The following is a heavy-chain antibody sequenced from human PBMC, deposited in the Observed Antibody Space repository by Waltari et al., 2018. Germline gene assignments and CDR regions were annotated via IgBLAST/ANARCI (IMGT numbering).Heavy chain of an antibody. Sequence: EVQLVESGGGLVQPGGSLRLSCEASGFTFSSYAMSWFRQAPGKGLEWGSAMSGSGGSTYYADSVKCRFTISRDNSKNTLYLQMNSLRAEDTAVYYCAKAWGSGYDDYWGQGTLVTVSS. CDR2: MSGSGGST. D-gene: IGHD5-12*01. J-gene: IGHJ4*02. CDR1: GFTFSSYA. V-gene: IGHV3-23*04. CDR3: AKAWGSGYDDY.